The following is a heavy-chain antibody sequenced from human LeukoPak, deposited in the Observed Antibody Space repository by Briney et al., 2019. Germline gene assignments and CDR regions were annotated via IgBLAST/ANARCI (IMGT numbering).Heavy chain of an antibody. D-gene: IGHD6-13*01. CDR3: ARHHSSSWYGFDY. CDR2: INHSGST. Sequence: SETLSLTCAVYGWSFSDYYWSWIRQPPGKGLEWIGEINHSGSTNYNPSLKSRVTISVDTSKNQFSLNLNSVTAADTAVYYCARHHSSSWYGFDYWGQGTLVTVSS. J-gene: IGHJ4*02. V-gene: IGHV4-34*01. CDR1: GWSFSDYY.